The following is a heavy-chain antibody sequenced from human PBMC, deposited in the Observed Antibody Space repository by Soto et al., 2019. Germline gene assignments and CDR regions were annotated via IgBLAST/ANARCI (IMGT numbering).Heavy chain of an antibody. V-gene: IGHV3-30*18. CDR1: GFTFSSYG. CDR2: ISYDGSNK. CDR3: AKDGLRDCSSTSCRIFDY. J-gene: IGHJ4*02. D-gene: IGHD2-2*01. Sequence: QVQLVESGGGVVQPGRSLRLSCAASGFTFSSYGMHWVRQAPGKGLEWVAVISYDGSNKYYADSVKGRFTISRDNSKNTLYLQMNSLRAEDTAVYYCAKDGLRDCSSTSCRIFDYWGQGTLVTVSS.